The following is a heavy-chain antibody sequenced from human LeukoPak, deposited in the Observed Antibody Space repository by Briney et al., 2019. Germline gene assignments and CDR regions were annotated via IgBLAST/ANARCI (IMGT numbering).Heavy chain of an antibody. J-gene: IGHJ4*02. CDR2: INHSGST. CDR1: GGSFSGYY. Sequence: SETLSLTCAVYGGSFSGYYWSWIRQPPGKGLEWIGEINHSGSTNYNPSLKSRVTISVDTSKNQFSLKLSSVTAADTAVYYWARCLWLRRYDYWGQGTLVTVSS. D-gene: IGHD5-12*01. V-gene: IGHV4-34*01. CDR3: ARCLWLRRYDY.